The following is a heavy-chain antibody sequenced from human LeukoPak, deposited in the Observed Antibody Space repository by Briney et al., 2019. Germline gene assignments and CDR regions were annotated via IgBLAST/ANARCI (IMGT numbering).Heavy chain of an antibody. V-gene: IGHV4-30-4*01. D-gene: IGHD2-2*01. J-gene: IGHJ3*02. CDR3: ASYCSSTSCLRRAFDI. CDR2: IYYSGST. CDR1: GGSISSGDYY. Sequence: PSETLSLTCTVSGGSISSGDYYWRWIRQPPGKGLEWIGYIYYSGSTYYNPSLKSRVTISVDTAKNQFSLKLSSVTAADTAVYSCASYCSSTSCLRRAFDIWGQGTMVTVSS.